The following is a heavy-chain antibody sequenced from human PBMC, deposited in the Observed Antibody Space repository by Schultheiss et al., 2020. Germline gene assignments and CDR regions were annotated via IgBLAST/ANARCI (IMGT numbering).Heavy chain of an antibody. CDR1: GGSISSYY. CDR3: ARLASPARGSLVFDY. V-gene: IGHV4-39*01. D-gene: IGHD2-2*01. CDR2: IYYSGST. J-gene: IGHJ4*02. Sequence: SETLSLTCTVSGGSISSYYWGWIRQPPGKGLEWIGSIYYSGSTYYNPSLKSRVTITVDTSKNQFSLKLSSVTAADTAVYYCARLASPARGSLVFDYWGQGTLVTVSS.